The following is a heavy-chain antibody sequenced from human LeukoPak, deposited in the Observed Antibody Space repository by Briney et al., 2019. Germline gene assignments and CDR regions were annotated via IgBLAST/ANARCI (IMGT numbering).Heavy chain of an antibody. CDR2: IKNKTDGGTT. CDR1: GVSFSNAW. J-gene: IGHJ4*01. V-gene: IGHV3-15*01. CDR3: TTDPHWLNTFDF. Sequence: RGSPRLSCAASGVSFSNAWMSRGRHDLREGVEWGGLIKNKTDGGTTDYAPPVKGRFTISRNESKHTLYLQMNSLKTEDTAMNYCTTDPHWLNTFDFWGQETLVTVTS. D-gene: IGHD3-9*01.